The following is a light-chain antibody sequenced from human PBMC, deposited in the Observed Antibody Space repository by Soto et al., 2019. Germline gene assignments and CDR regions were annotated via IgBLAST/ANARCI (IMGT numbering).Light chain of an antibody. J-gene: IGKJ4*01. Sequence: EIVLTQSPGTLSLSPGERATLFCRASQSVSGSFLAWYQQKPGQAPRLLMYGASTRATGIPARFSGSGSGTEFTLTISSLQSEDFAVYYCQQYNNWPPSTFGGGTKVDIK. CDR3: QQYNNWPPST. CDR1: QSVSGS. CDR2: GAS. V-gene: IGKV3-15*01.